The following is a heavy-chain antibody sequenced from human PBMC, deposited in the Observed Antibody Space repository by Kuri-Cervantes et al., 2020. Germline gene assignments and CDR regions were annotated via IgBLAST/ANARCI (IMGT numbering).Heavy chain of an antibody. CDR2: INWNGGST. J-gene: IGHJ4*02. CDR1: GFTFDDYG. CDR3: AKDRLRFLEWLLPDY. D-gene: IGHD3-3*01. V-gene: IGHV3-20*04. Sequence: GESLKISCAASGFTFDDYGMSWVRQAPGKGLEWVSGINWNGGSTGYADSVKGRFTISRDNAKNSLYLQMNSLRAEDTAVYYCAKDRLRFLEWLLPDYWGQGTLVTVSS.